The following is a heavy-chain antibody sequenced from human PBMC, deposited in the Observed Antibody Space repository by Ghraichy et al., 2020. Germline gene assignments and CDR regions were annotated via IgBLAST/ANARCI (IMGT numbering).Heavy chain of an antibody. CDR1: GFTFSSFA. V-gene: IGHV3-23*01. CDR3: AKDLYYYDSSGYPDAFDI. CDR2: ISGSGGST. D-gene: IGHD3-22*01. J-gene: IGHJ3*02. Sequence: GGSLRLSCAASGFTFSSFAMSWVRQAPGKGLEWVSTISGSGGSTYYADSVKGRFTISRDNSKNTLYLQMNSLRAEDTAVYYCAKDLYYYDSSGYPDAFDIWGQGTMVTVSS.